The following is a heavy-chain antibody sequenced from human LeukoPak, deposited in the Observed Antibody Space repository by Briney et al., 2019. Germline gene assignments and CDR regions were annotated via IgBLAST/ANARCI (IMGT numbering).Heavy chain of an antibody. CDR3: ANDRGGRYPARFDY. J-gene: IGHJ4*02. Sequence: GRSLRLSCVVSGFRFSAYSMHWVRQVPGKGLEWVAVIFFDETNKYYADSVRGRFTISRDNSKNTLYLQMNNLRVGDTGVYYCANDRGGRYPARFDYWGQGALVTVSS. CDR2: IFFDETNK. D-gene: IGHD3-16*02. V-gene: IGHV3-30*18. CDR1: GFRFSAYS.